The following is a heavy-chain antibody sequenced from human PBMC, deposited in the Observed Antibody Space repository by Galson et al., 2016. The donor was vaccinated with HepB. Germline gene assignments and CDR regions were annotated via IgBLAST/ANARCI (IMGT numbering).Heavy chain of an antibody. CDR2: ISWNSGSI. CDR1: GFTFNDYA. Sequence: SLRLSCAASGFTFNDYAMHWVRQAPGKGLEWVSFISWNSGSIGYADSVKGRFTISRDNAKNSLYLQMNSLRAEDTAVYYCAKDHSLIVAGGGLDYWGLGALVAVSS. CDR3: AKDHSLIVAGGGLDY. V-gene: IGHV3-9*01. J-gene: IGHJ4*02. D-gene: IGHD5-12*01.